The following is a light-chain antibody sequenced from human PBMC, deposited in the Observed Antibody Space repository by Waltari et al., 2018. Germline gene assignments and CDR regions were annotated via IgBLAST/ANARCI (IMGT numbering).Light chain of an antibody. CDR1: QGISSY. J-gene: IGKJ2*01. Sequence: DIQLTQSPSFLSASVGDRATITCRASQGISSYLAWYQHKPGKAPKLLIYAASTLQSGVPSRFSGSGSGTEFTLTISSLQPEDFATYYCQQLNRYPPYTFGQGTKLEIK. V-gene: IGKV1-9*01. CDR2: AAS. CDR3: QQLNRYPPYT.